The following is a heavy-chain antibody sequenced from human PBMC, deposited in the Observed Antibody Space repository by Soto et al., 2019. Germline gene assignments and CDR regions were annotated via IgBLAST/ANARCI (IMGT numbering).Heavy chain of an antibody. Sequence: QVQLVQSGAEVKKPGASVKVSCKASGYTFTSYGISWVRQAPGQGLEWMGWISAYNGNTNYAQKLQGRVTITTDTSTSTAYLELRSLRSDDTAVYYCARVSYDFWRGYWGGMDVWGHGNTVTVSS. D-gene: IGHD3-3*01. J-gene: IGHJ6*02. V-gene: IGHV1-18*01. CDR1: GYTFTSYG. CDR3: ARVSYDFWRGYWGGMDV. CDR2: ISAYNGNT.